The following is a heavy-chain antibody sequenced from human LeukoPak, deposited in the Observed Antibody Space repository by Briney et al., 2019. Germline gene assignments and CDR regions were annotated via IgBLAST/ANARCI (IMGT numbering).Heavy chain of an antibody. J-gene: IGHJ3*02. CDR1: GYTFTSYY. D-gene: IGHD3-3*01. V-gene: IGHV1-46*01. CDR3: ARDRAITRDAFDI. CDR2: INPSGGST. Sequence: ASVKVSCTASGYTFTSYYMHWVRQAPGQGLEWMGIINPSGGSTSYAQKFQGRVTMTRDTSPSTVYMELSSLRSEDTAVYYCARDRAITRDAFDIWGQGTMVTVSS.